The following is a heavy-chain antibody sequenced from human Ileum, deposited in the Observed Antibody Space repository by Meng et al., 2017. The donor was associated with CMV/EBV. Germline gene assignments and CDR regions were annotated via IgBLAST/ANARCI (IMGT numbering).Heavy chain of an antibody. CDR3: ARGLASGWPDY. D-gene: IGHD3-10*01. Sequence: QVQLQQWGAGLFKPSETLSLTCAVFGGSFTGYYWSWFRQSPGKGLEWIGEITHSGRTSYNLSLKSRVTISVDMSKYQFSLKLTSVTAADTAIYYCARGLASGWPDYWGQGTLVTVSS. J-gene: IGHJ4*02. V-gene: IGHV4-34*01. CDR2: ITHSGRT. CDR1: GGSFTGYY.